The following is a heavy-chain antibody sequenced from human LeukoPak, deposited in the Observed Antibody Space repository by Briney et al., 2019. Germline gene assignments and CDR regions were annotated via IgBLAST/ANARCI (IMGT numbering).Heavy chain of an antibody. V-gene: IGHV3-7*03. CDR3: ARDQYDTWSRRGNFDS. CDR2: IKLDGSEK. Sequence: GGSLRLSRVASGFTFGKYWMSWVRQAPGKGLEWVANIKLDGSEKNYVDSVKGQFTISRDNTKNSLYLQMNSLRAEDTAVFYCARDQYDTWSRRGNFDSWGQGTLVIVSS. D-gene: IGHD3-3*01. CDR1: GFTFGKYW. J-gene: IGHJ4*02.